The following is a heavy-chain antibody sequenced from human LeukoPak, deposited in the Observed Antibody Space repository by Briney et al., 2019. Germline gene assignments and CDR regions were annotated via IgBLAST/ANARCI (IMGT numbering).Heavy chain of an antibody. CDR3: ASESYNWFDP. V-gene: IGHV3-30-3*01. CDR1: GFTFSSYA. CDR2: ISYDGSNK. Sequence: PGGSLRLSCAASGFTFSSYAMHWVRQAPGKGLEWVAVISYDGSNKYYADSVKGRFTISRDNSKNTLYLQMNSLRAEDTAVYYCASESYNWFDPWGQGTLVTVSS. J-gene: IGHJ5*02.